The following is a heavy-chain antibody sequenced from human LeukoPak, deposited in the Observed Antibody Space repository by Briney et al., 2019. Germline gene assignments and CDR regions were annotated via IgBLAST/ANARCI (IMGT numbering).Heavy chain of an antibody. CDR3: ARDGSYNWFDP. V-gene: IGHV4-59*12. J-gene: IGHJ5*02. CDR2: IYYSGST. Sequence: SETLSLTCTVSGDSISTYYWSWIRQPPGKGLEWLGYIYYSGSTYYNPSLKSRVTISVDTSKNQFSLKLSSVTAADTAVYYCARDGSYNWFDPWGQGTLVTVSS. CDR1: GDSISTYY.